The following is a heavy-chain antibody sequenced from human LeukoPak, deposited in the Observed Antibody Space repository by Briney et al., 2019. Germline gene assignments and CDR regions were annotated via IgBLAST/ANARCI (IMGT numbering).Heavy chain of an antibody. V-gene: IGHV4-59*01. CDR2: IYFSGST. J-gene: IGHJ4*02. D-gene: IGHD3-9*01. CDR1: GGSISSYY. Sequence: SETLSLTCTVSGGSISSYYWSWIRQPPGKGLEYIGYIYFSGSTNYNPSLKSRVTISVDTSKNQFSLKLSSVTAADTAVYYCARDGGKGWLWFDYWGQGTLVTVSS. CDR3: ARDGGKGWLWFDY.